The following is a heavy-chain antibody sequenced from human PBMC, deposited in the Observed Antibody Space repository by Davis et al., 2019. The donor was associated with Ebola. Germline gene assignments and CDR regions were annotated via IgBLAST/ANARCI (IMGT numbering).Heavy chain of an antibody. V-gene: IGHV6-1*01. CDR1: GDSVSRKGAA. CDR2: TYYYRSKWYI. CDR3: ARGWLRSKFDY. J-gene: IGHJ4*02. D-gene: IGHD5-12*01. Sequence: HSQTLSLTCAVSGDSVSRKGAAWNWIRQSPSRGLEWLGRTYYYRSKWYIDYAESVRGRIIINPDTSKNQLSLQVNSVTPEDTAVYYCARGWLRSKFDYWGRGTLVTVSS.